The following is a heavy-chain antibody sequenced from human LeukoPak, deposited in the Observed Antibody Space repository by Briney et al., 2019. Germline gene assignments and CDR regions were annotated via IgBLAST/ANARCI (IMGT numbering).Heavy chain of an antibody. CDR3: ASGGRCGGSCYDAFDI. J-gene: IGHJ3*02. V-gene: IGHV4-59*01. Sequence: SETLSLTCTVSGGSISSYYWSWIRQPPGKGLEWIGYIYYSGSTNYNPSLKSRVTISVDTSKNQFSLKLSSVTAADTAVYYCASGGRCGGSCYDAFDIWGQGTMVTVSS. D-gene: IGHD2-15*01. CDR1: GGSISSYY. CDR2: IYYSGST.